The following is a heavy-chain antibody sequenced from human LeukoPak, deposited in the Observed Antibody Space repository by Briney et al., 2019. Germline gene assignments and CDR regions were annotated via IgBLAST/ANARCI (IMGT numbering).Heavy chain of an antibody. J-gene: IGHJ4*02. V-gene: IGHV1-18*01. CDR3: IVVVTAIPH. D-gene: IGHD2-21*02. CDR2: ISVYNGNT. CDR1: GYTFTSYG. Sequence: GASVKVSCKASGYTFTSYGISWVRQAPGQGLEWMGWISVYNGNTNYAQKLQGRVTMTTDTSTSTAYMELRSLTSDDTAVYYAIVVVTAIPHWGQGTPVTVSS.